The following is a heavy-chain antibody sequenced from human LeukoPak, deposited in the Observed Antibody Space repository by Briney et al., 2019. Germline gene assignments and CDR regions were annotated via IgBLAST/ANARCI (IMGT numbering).Heavy chain of an antibody. CDR2: IYYSGST. V-gene: IGHV4-59*01. CDR3: ARFSTGSGSYSARNAFDI. D-gene: IGHD3-10*01. Sequence: SETLSLTCTVSGGSISSYYWSWIRQPPGKGLEWIGYIYYSGSTNYNPSLKSRVAISVDTSKNQFSLKLSSVTAADTAVYYCARFSTGSGSYSARNAFDIWGQGTMVTVSS. J-gene: IGHJ3*02. CDR1: GGSISSYY.